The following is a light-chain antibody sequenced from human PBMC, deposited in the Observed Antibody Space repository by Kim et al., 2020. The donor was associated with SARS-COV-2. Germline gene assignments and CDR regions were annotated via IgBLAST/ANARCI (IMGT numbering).Light chain of an antibody. CDR3: QTWGTVTVV. J-gene: IGLJ2*01. Sequence: ASVKLTCTRSSGHSSYAIAWHQQQPEKGPRFLMKVNSDGSHNKGDGIPDRFSGSSSGAERYLTISSLRSEDEADYYCQTWGTVTVVFGGGTQLTVL. V-gene: IGLV4-69*01. CDR2: VNSDGSH. CDR1: SGHSSYA.